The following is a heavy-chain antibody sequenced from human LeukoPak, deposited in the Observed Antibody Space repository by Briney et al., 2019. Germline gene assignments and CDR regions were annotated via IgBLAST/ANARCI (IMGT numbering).Heavy chain of an antibody. J-gene: IGHJ4*02. Sequence: GSLRLSCTASGFTFSDYWMTWVRQAPGRGPEWVANIKQDGSQRYYVDSVRGRFTISRDNAKNSLFLQMNGLRAEDTAVYYCARRGGSSSRLSPIDYWGQGTLVTVSS. CDR3: ARRGGSSSRLSPIDY. D-gene: IGHD6-6*01. V-gene: IGHV3-7*01. CDR2: IKQDGSQR. CDR1: GFTFSDYW.